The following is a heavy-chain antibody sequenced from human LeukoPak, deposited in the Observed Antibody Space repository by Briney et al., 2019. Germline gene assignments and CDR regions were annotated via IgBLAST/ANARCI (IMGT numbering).Heavy chain of an antibody. J-gene: IGHJ4*02. CDR1: GCTFTTYV. CDR2: ISGYNGNT. CDR3: ARASDAGTTGSKVFDY. D-gene: IGHD1-1*01. V-gene: IGHV1-18*01. Sequence: GASVKVSCKASGCTFTTYVIIWVRQAPGQGLEWMGWISGYNGNTNYAQKLQARVTMTTDTSTSTAYMELRSLRSDDTAVYYCARASDAGTTGSKVFDYWGQGTLVTVSS.